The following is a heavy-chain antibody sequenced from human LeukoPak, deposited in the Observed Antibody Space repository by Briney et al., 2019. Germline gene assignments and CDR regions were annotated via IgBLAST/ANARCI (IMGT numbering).Heavy chain of an antibody. J-gene: IGHJ4*02. V-gene: IGHV4-34*01. CDR2: INHSGST. D-gene: IGHD3-16*02. CDR1: GGSFSGYY. Sequence: SETLSLTCAVYGGSFSGYYWSWIRQPPGKGLEWIGEINHSGSTNYNPSLKSRVTISVDTSKNQFSLKLSSVTAADTAVYYCARAVGYYDYAWGSYPKYYFDYWGQGTLVTVSS. CDR3: ARAVGYYDYAWGSYPKYYFDY.